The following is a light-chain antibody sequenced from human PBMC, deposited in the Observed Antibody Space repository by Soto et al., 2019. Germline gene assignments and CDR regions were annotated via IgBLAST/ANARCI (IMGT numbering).Light chain of an antibody. V-gene: IGLV2-11*01. CDR1: SSDVGSYNY. Sequence: QSALTQPRSVSGSPGQSVTISCTGTSSDVGSYNYVSWYQQHPGKAPKLMIYDVDKRPSGVPDRFSGSKSGNTASLTISGLQADDEADYYCCSNAGSYTLVFGGGTKLTVL. CDR3: CSNAGSYTLV. CDR2: DVD. J-gene: IGLJ2*01.